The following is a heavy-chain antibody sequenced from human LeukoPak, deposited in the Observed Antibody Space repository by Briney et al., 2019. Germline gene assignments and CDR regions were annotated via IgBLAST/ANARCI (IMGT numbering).Heavy chain of an antibody. J-gene: IGHJ4*02. CDR1: GFIFSSFW. CDR3: AKDGSGDYPPNYFDY. Sequence: GGSLRLSCAASGFIFSSFWMHWVRQVPGKGLVWVSHINSDGRTTDYADSVRGRFTISRDNAKNTLYLQMNRLTVEDTAVYYCAKDGSGDYPPNYFDYWGQGTLVTVSS. CDR2: INSDGRTT. D-gene: IGHD4-17*01. V-gene: IGHV3-74*01.